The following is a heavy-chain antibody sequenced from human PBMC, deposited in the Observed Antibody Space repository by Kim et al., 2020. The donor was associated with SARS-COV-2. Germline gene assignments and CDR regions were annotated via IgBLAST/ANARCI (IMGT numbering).Heavy chain of an antibody. Sequence: SVKVSCKASGGTFSSYAISWVRQAPGQGLEWMGGIIPIFGTANYAQKFQGRVTITADESTSTAYMELSSLRSEDTAVYYCARGISIGPMYYDILTDQSGDDYYYYGMDVWGQGTTVTVSS. J-gene: IGHJ6*02. V-gene: IGHV1-69*13. D-gene: IGHD3-9*01. CDR3: ARGISIGPMYYDILTDQSGDDYYYYGMDV. CDR2: IIPIFGTA. CDR1: GGTFSSYA.